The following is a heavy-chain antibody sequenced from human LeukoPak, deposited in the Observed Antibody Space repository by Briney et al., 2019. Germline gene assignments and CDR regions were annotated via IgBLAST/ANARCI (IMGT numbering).Heavy chain of an antibody. CDR1: GGSFSGYY. D-gene: IGHD3-22*01. V-gene: IGHV4-34*01. Sequence: PSETLSLTCAVYGGSFSGYYWSWLRQPPGKGLEWLGEINHSGSTNYNPSLKSRVTISVDTSKNQFSLKLSSVTAADTAVYYCARTGGTRYYYDSSGYSNWFDPWGQGTLVTVSS. J-gene: IGHJ5*02. CDR2: INHSGST. CDR3: ARTGGTRYYYDSSGYSNWFDP.